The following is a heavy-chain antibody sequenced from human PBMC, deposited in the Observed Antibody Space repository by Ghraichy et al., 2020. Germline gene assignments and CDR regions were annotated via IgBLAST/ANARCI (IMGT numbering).Heavy chain of an antibody. CDR1: GYSFTSYW. J-gene: IGHJ5*02. V-gene: IGHV5-51*01. CDR2: IYPGDSDT. CDR3: ARGYYDFWSGSNWFDP. Sequence: GESLNNSCKGSGYSFTSYWIGWVRQMPGKGLEWMGIIYPGDSDTRYSPSFQGQVTISADKSISTAYLQWSSLKASDTAMYYCARGYYDFWSGSNWFDPWGQGTLVTVSS. D-gene: IGHD3-3*01.